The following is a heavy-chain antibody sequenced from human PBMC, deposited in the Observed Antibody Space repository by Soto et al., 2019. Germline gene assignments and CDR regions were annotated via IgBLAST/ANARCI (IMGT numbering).Heavy chain of an antibody. CDR3: ARDAEDGYNRRRGVYYYGMDV. CDR1: GGTFSSYT. J-gene: IGHJ6*02. D-gene: IGHD5-12*01. CDR2: IIPILGIA. V-gene: IGHV1-69*08. Sequence: QVQLVQSGAEVKKPGSSVKVSCKASGGTFSSYTISWVRQAPGQGLEWMGRIIPILGIANYAQKVQGRVTITADKSTSTAYMELSSLRSEDTAVYYCARDAEDGYNRRRGVYYYGMDVWGQGTTVTVSS.